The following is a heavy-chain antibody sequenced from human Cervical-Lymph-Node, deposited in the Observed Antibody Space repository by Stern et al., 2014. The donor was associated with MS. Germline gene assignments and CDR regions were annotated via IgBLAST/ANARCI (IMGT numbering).Heavy chain of an antibody. D-gene: IGHD3-3*01. J-gene: IGHJ4*02. CDR1: GLPLRNVR. Sequence: EVQLVESGGGFIKPGGSLRLSCAASGLPLRNVRMNWVRPAPGKGLEWIGSVEGEAEGCTTGYAAPVKGRFAISRDASNNTVFLQMNSLKTDDTAVYYCTTVPGITLFGEVRDFWGQGTLVTVSS. CDR2: VEGEAEGCTT. CDR3: TTVPGITLFGEVRDF. V-gene: IGHV3-15*04.